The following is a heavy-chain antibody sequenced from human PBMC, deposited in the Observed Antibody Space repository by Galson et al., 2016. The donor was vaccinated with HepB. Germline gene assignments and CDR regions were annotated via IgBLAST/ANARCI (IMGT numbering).Heavy chain of an antibody. D-gene: IGHD6-13*01. J-gene: IGHJ2*01. V-gene: IGHV3-53*01. CDR3: ARGAAAGTRYFDL. Sequence: RLSCAAFEFTVSDNYMSWFRRAPGKGLEWVSVMYGGGTTHYADSVKGRFAISRDHSKNTLFLEMSSLKAEDTAVYYCARGAAAGTRYFDLWGRGTLVTVSS. CDR1: EFTVSDNY. CDR2: MYGGGTT.